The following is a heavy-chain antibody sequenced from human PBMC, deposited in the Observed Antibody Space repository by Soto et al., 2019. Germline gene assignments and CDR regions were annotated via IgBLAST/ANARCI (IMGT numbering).Heavy chain of an antibody. CDR1: GFTFSTYG. Sequence: DVQLLESGGGLVQRGGSLRLSCAASGFTFSTYGMTWVRQAPGKGREWVSYGGSGGSTYYADSVKGRFTISRDNSKNTLYLQMNSLRAEDTAVYYCVKFRGRAYHYYYMDVWGNGTTVTVSS. J-gene: IGHJ6*03. CDR2: GGSGGST. D-gene: IGHD3-16*01. CDR3: VKFRGRAYHYYYMDV. V-gene: IGHV3-23*01.